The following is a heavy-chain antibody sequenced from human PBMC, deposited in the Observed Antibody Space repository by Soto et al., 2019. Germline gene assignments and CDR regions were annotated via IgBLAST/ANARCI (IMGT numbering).Heavy chain of an antibody. D-gene: IGHD3-22*01. J-gene: IGHJ4*02. CDR3: ARDLADYYDSSRKFDY. CDR2: IITTFGTA. V-gene: IGHV1-69*01. CDR1: GGTFSSYA. Sequence: QVQLVQSGAEVKKPGSSVKVSCKASGGTFSSYAISWVRQAPGQGLERMGGIITTFGTANYAQKFESRVTITADESTSTAYMELSRLISEDTAVYYCARDLADYYDSSRKFDYRGQGTLVTVSS.